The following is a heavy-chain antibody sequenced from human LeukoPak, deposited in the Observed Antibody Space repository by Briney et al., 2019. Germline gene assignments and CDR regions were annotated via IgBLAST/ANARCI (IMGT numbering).Heavy chain of an antibody. D-gene: IGHD3-16*01. V-gene: IGHV3-7*04. J-gene: IGHJ4*02. CDR1: TFSFSSYW. CDR3: ARGTYYYEF. CDR2: MNQLGNEK. Sequence: GGSLRLSRAASTFSFSSYWMSWVRQAPGKGLEWVAYMNQLGNEKNYLDSVKGRFTISRDNAKNSLYLQMNSLRAEDTAVYYCARGTYYYEFWGQGTLVTVSS.